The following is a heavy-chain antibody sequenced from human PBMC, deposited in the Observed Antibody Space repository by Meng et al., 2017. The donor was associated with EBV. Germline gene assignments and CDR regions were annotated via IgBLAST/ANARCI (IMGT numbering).Heavy chain of an antibody. V-gene: IGHV1-2*06. CDR3: ARVGLAVAGTRDY. J-gene: IGHJ4*02. D-gene: IGHD6-19*01. CDR2: IDPNSSGT. Sequence: QLDLMQVEVKDRGAALEGAFKTSGATFSGSDIHCVRHAPGQGLEWRRRIDPNSSGTNYAQKFQGRVTMTRDTSISTAYMELSMLRSDDTAVYYCARVGLAVAGTRDYWGQGTLVTVSS. CDR1: GATFSGSD.